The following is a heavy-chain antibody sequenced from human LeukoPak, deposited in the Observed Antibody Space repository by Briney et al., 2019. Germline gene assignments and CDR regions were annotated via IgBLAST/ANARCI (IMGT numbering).Heavy chain of an antibody. CDR3: ARTCGSGTPPPLDV. CDR1: GYTFTSYD. CDR2: MNPNSGNT. V-gene: IGHV1-8*01. Sequence: ASVKVSCKASGYTFTSYDINWVRQATGQGLEWMGWMNPNSGNTGYAQKFQGRVTMTRNTSISTAYMELSSLRSEDTAVYYCARTCGSGTPPPLDVWGQGTTVTVSS. J-gene: IGHJ6*02. D-gene: IGHD3-10*01.